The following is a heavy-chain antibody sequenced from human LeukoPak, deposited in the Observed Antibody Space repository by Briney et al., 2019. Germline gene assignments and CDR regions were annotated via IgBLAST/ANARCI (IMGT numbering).Heavy chain of an antibody. V-gene: IGHV3-20*01. Sequence: GGSLRLSCAASGFTFSSYGMSWVRQAPGKGLEWVSGIIWNGGSTGYADSVKGRFSISKDNAKNSLYLQMSSLRAEDTALYHCVRGAHYGSGSYYTGFYFDSWGQGTLVTVSS. CDR2: IIWNGGST. D-gene: IGHD3-10*01. J-gene: IGHJ4*02. CDR3: VRGAHYGSGSYYTGFYFDS. CDR1: GFTFSSYG.